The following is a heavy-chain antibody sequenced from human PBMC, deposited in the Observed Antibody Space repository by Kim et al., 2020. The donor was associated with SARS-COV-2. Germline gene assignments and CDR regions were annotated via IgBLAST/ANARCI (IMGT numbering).Heavy chain of an antibody. CDR2: IYPGDSDT. D-gene: IGHD6-19*01. CDR1: GYSFTSYW. CDR3: ARLGDSGWPQTTSYYGMDV. Sequence: GESLKISCKGSGYSFTSYWIGWVRQMPGKGLEWMGIIYPGDSDTRYSPSFQGQVTISADKSISTAYLQWSSLKASDTAMYYCARLGDSGWPQTTSYYGMDVWGQGTTVTVSS. V-gene: IGHV5-51*01. J-gene: IGHJ6*02.